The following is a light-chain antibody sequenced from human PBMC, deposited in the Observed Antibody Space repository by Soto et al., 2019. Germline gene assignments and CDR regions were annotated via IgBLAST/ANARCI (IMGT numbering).Light chain of an antibody. CDR2: GAS. J-gene: IGKJ1*01. CDR1: QSLSGTS. CDR3: QQYGSSPGT. Sequence: EIVLTQSPRTLSLSPGDRATLSCRASQSLSGTSLVWYQQKPGQAPRLLIYGASSRATGIPDRFSGSGSGTDFTLTISRLEPEDFAVYYCQQYGSSPGTFGQGTKVDIK. V-gene: IGKV3-20*01.